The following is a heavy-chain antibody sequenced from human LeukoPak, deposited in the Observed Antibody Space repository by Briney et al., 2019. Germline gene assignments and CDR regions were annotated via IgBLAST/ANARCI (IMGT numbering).Heavy chain of an antibody. CDR3: ARLVWPEYYDSSGYWGNWFDP. V-gene: IGHV4-39*01. CDR2: IYYSGST. J-gene: IGHJ5*02. D-gene: IGHD3-22*01. Sequence: PSETLSLTCTVSGGSISSSSYYWGWIRQPPGKGLEWIGSIYYSGSTYYNPSLKSRVTISVDTSKNQFSLKLSSVTAADTAVYYCARLVWPEYYDSSGYWGNWFDPWGQGTQVTVSS. CDR1: GGSISSSSYY.